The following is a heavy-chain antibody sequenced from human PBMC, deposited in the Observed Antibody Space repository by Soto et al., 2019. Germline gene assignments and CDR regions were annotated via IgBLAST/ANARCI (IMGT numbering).Heavy chain of an antibody. V-gene: IGHV4-34*01. CDR3: ARGSGRLQRFIVY. CDR2: INHSGST. J-gene: IGHJ4*02. CDR1: GESFDGYY. D-gene: IGHD3-10*01. Sequence: SETLSLTCAVYGESFDGYYWIWIRQSPGKGLEWIGEINHSGSTNYNPSLNTRVNISVDTSKNQFSLKLRSVTAADTAVYYCARGSGRLQRFIVYWGQGTPVTVSS.